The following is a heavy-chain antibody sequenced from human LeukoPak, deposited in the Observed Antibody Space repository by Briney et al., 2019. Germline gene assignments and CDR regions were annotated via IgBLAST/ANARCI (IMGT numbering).Heavy chain of an antibody. V-gene: IGHV3-21*01. Sequence: GGSLRLSCAASGFTFSSYSMNWVRQAPGKGLEWVSSISSSSSYIYYADSVKGRFTISRDNAKNSLYLQMNSLRAENTAAYYCAREYCSSTSCEEDYWGQGTLVTVSS. CDR2: ISSSSSYI. J-gene: IGHJ4*02. CDR3: AREYCSSTSCEEDY. D-gene: IGHD2-2*01. CDR1: GFTFSSYS.